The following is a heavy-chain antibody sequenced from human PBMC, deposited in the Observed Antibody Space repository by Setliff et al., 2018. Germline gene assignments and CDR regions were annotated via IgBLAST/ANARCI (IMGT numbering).Heavy chain of an antibody. CDR1: GFTFNSYG. CDR2: IRFDGSHE. D-gene: IGHD3-22*01. J-gene: IGHJ3*02. Sequence: GGSLRPSCPASGFTFNSYGMYWVRQAPGKGLEWVAYIRFDGSHEYYGDSVKGRFTISRDISTNTLYLQMNSLRAEDAAVYYCAKSVSMIVPGAFEIRGQGTKVTVSS. CDR3: AKSVSMIVPGAFEI. V-gene: IGHV3-30*02.